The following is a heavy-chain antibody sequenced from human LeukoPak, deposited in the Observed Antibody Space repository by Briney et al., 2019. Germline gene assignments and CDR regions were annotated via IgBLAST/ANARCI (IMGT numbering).Heavy chain of an antibody. Sequence: SETLSLTCTVSGGSISSHYWSWIRQPPGKGLEWIGYIYYSGSTNYNPSLKSRVTLSLDTSKNQFSLKLSSVTAADTAVYYCARGGYSGYDPFDYWGQGTLVTVSS. V-gene: IGHV4-59*11. CDR2: IYYSGST. J-gene: IGHJ4*02. CDR3: ARGGYSGYDPFDY. CDR1: GGSISSHY. D-gene: IGHD5-12*01.